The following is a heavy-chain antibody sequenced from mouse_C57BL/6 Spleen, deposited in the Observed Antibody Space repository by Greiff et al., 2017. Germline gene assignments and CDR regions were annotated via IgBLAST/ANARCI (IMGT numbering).Heavy chain of an antibody. CDR3: ARDWDWYVDG. D-gene: IGHD4-1*01. Sequence: VQLQQPGAELVRPGPSVTLSCKASGYTFTSYWMHWVKQRPGQGLEWIGVIDPSDSYPNYNQKFKGKATLTVDTSSSTAYMQLSSLTSEDSAVYYCARDWDWYVDGWGTGTTGTVSS. V-gene: IGHV1-59*01. CDR1: GYTFTSYW. CDR2: IDPSDSYP. J-gene: IGHJ1*03.